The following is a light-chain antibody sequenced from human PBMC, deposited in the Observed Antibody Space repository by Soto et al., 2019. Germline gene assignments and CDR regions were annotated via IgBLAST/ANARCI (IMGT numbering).Light chain of an antibody. CDR3: QQYGTSRT. J-gene: IGKJ1*01. CDR2: GAS. CDR1: QSVSSSY. V-gene: IGKV3-20*01. Sequence: IVLTQSPATLSVSPGERATLSCRASQSVSSSYLAWYQQKPGRAPRLLIYGASSRATGIPDRFSGSGSGTDFTLTISRLEPEDFAVYYCQQYGTSRTFGQGTKVDIK.